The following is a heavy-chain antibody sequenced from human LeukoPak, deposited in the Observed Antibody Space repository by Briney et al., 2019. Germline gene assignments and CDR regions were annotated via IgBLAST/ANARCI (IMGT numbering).Heavy chain of an antibody. CDR3: AKDFGGVLEVVITNHFDY. Sequence: GRSLRLSCAASGFTFSSYGMHWVRQAPGKGLEWVAVISYDGSNKYYADSVKGRFTISRDNSKNTLYLQMNSLRAEDTAVYYCAKDFGGVLEVVITNHFDYWGQGTLVTVSS. V-gene: IGHV3-30*18. J-gene: IGHJ4*02. D-gene: IGHD3-22*01. CDR2: ISYDGSNK. CDR1: GFTFSSYG.